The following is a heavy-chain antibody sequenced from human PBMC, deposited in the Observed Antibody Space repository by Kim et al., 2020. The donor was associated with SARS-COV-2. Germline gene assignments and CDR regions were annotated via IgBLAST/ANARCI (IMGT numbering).Heavy chain of an antibody. CDR2: IYYSGST. J-gene: IGHJ6*02. CDR1: GGSISSSSYY. CDR3: ARGGRDNWNDYGMDV. D-gene: IGHD1-1*01. V-gene: IGHV4-39*01. Sequence: SETLSLTCTVSGGSISSSSYYWGWIRQPPGKGLEWIGSIYYSGSTYYNPSLKSRVTISVDTSKNQFSLKLSSVTAADTAVYYCARGGRDNWNDYGMDVWGQGTTVTVSS.